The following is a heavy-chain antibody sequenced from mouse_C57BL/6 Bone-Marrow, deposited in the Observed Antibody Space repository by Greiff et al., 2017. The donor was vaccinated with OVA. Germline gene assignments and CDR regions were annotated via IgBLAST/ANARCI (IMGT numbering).Heavy chain of an antibody. D-gene: IGHD1-2*01. V-gene: IGHV1-26*01. Sequence: EVQLQQSGPELVKPGASVKISCKASGYTFTDYYMNWVKQSHGKSLEWIGDINPNNGGTSYNQKFKGKATLTVDKSSSTAYMELRSLTSEDSAVYYCAREEITRADYWGQGTTLTVSS. CDR1: GYTFTDYY. CDR3: AREEITRADY. J-gene: IGHJ2*01. CDR2: INPNNGGT.